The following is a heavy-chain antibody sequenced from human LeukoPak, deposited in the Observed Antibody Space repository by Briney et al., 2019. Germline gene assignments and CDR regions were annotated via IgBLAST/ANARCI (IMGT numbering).Heavy chain of an antibody. CDR2: IIPIFGTA. V-gene: IGHV1-69*05. Sequence: SVKVSCKVSGGTFSSYAISWVRQAPGQGLEWMGGIIPIFGTANYAQKFQGRVTITTDESTSTAYMELSSLRSEDTAVYYCARGAWCSGGSCYSELNYYYYMDVWGKGTTVTVSS. J-gene: IGHJ6*03. D-gene: IGHD2-15*01. CDR3: ARGAWCSGGSCYSELNYYYYMDV. CDR1: GGTFSSYA.